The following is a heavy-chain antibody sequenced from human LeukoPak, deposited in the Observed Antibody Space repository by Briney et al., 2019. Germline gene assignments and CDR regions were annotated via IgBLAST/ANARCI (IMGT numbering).Heavy chain of an antibody. Sequence: SQTLSLTCTVSGGSISSGDYYWSWIRQPPGKGLEWIGYIYYSGSTYYNPSLKSRVTISVDTSKNQFSLKLSSVTAADTAVYYCARVEVATTSFDYWGQGTLVTVSS. V-gene: IGHV4-30-4*01. CDR2: IYYSGST. CDR3: ARVEVATTSFDY. CDR1: GGSISSGDYY. D-gene: IGHD5-12*01. J-gene: IGHJ4*02.